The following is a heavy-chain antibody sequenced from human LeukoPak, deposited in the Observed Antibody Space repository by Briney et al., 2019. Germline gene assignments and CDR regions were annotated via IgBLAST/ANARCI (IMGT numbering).Heavy chain of an antibody. CDR3: ARTYYDILTGYSLYYYYYYMDV. CDR1: GFTLSDYH. J-gene: IGHJ6*03. CDR2: ITTICHYI. D-gene: IGHD3-9*01. V-gene: IGHV3-21*01. Sequence: GGSLRLSCAASGFTLSDYHMNWVRQAPGKGLEWLSSITTICHYIYYAGAVRGRFTISRDNAKNSLNLQMNSLRAEDTAAYYCARTYYDILTGYSLYYYYYYMDVWGKGTTVTVSS.